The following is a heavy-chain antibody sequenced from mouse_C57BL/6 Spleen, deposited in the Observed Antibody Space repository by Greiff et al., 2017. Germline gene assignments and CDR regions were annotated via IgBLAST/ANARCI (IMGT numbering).Heavy chain of an antibody. D-gene: IGHD4-1*01. CDR3: ARRALGAMDY. V-gene: IGHV1-52*01. J-gene: IGHJ4*01. CDR2: IDPSDSET. Sequence: QVQLQQPGAELVRPGSSVKLSCKASGYTFTSYWLHWVKQRPIQGLEWIGNIDPSDSETHYNQKFKDKATLTVDKSSSTAYMQLSSLTSEDSAVYYCARRALGAMDYWGQGTSVTVSS. CDR1: GYTFTSYW.